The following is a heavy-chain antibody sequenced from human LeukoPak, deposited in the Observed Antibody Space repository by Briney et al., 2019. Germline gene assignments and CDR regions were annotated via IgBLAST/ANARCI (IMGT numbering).Heavy chain of an antibody. CDR3: AKHGSGSYYNGLNFDY. J-gene: IGHJ4*02. D-gene: IGHD3-10*01. CDR2: TSYDGSNK. V-gene: IGHV3-30*18. Sequence: GGSLRLSCAASGFTFSSYGMHWVRQAPGKGLEWVAVTSYDGSNKYYADSVKGRFTISRDNSKNTLYLQMNSLRAEDTAVYYCAKHGSGSYYNGLNFDYWGQGTLVTVSS. CDR1: GFTFSSYG.